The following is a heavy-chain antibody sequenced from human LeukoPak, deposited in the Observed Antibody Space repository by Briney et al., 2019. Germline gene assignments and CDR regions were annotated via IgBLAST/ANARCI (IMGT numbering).Heavy chain of an antibody. D-gene: IGHD5-12*01. Sequence: ASVKVSCKASGGTFSSYAISWVRQAPGQGLEWMGWISAYNGNTNYAQKLQGRVTMTTDTSTSTAYMELGSLRSDDTAVYYCARFSYSGYDSSIDYWGQGTLVTVSS. V-gene: IGHV1-18*01. J-gene: IGHJ4*02. CDR2: ISAYNGNT. CDR1: GGTFSSYA. CDR3: ARFSYSGYDSSIDY.